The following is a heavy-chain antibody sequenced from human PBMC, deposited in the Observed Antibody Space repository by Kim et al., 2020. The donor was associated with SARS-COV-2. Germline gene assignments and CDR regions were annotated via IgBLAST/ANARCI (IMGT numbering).Heavy chain of an antibody. Sequence: QRFQGRVPITADESTSTAYMGLSSLRSEDTAVYYCARGRIAVAALSYFDYWGQGTLVTVSS. J-gene: IGHJ4*02. CDR3: ARGRIAVAALSYFDY. D-gene: IGHD6-19*01. V-gene: IGHV1-69*01.